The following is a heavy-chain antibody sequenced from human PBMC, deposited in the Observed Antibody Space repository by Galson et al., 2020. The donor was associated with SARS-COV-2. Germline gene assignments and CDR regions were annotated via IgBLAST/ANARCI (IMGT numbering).Heavy chain of an antibody. CDR3: AVTSFPGWDDDMDV. J-gene: IGHJ6*03. D-gene: IGHD1-26*01. Sequence: ASVKVSCKASGYTFTSYGISWVRQAPGQGLEWMGWISAYNGNTNYAQKLQGRVTMTTDTSTSTAYMELRSLRSDDTAVYYCAVTSFPGWDDDMDVWGKGTTVTVSS. CDR2: ISAYNGNT. V-gene: IGHV1-18*01. CDR1: GYTFTSYG.